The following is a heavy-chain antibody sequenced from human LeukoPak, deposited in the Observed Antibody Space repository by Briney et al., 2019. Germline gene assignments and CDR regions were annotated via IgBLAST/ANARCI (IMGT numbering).Heavy chain of an antibody. D-gene: IGHD3-10*01. CDR3: ASDYYGSGSSAANFDD. CDR2: ISYDGSNE. Sequence: PGGSLRLSCAASGFTFSSYGMHWVRQAPGKGLEWVAVISYDGSNEYYAESVKGRFTLSRDNSKNTVYLQMNSLRAEDTAVYYCASDYYGSGSSAANFDDWGQGTLVTVSS. J-gene: IGHJ4*02. V-gene: IGHV3-30*19. CDR1: GFTFSSYG.